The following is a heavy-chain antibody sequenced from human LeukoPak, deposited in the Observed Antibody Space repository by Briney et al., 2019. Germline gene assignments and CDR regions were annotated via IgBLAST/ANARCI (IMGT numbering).Heavy chain of an antibody. CDR1: GFTFSSYA. D-gene: IGHD2-2*01. CDR3: AKYFARAVVVPAALDDY. Sequence: GGSLRLSCAASGFTFSSYAMSWVRQAPGKGLEWVSAISGSGGSTYYADSVKGRFTISRDNSKNTLYLQMNSLRAEDTALDYCAKYFARAVVVPAALDDYWGQGTLVTVSS. V-gene: IGHV3-23*01. J-gene: IGHJ4*02. CDR2: ISGSGGST.